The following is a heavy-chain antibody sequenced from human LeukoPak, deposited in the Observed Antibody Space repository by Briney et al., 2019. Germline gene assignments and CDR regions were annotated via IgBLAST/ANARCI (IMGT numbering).Heavy chain of an antibody. CDR2: INHSGST. J-gene: IGHJ4*02. CDR3: ARGLRYQRTFDY. V-gene: IGHV4-34*01. D-gene: IGHD3-9*01. CDR1: GGSFSGYY. Sequence: SETLSLTCAVYGGSFSGYYWSWIRQPPGKGLEWIGEINHSGSTNYNPSLKSRVTISVDTSKNQFSLKLGSVTAADTAVYYCARGLRYQRTFDYWGQGTLVTVSS.